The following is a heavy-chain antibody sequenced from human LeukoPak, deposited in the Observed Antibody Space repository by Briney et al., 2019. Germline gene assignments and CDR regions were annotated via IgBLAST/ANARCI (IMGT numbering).Heavy chain of an antibody. CDR3: ARDRSNSRDLDN. D-gene: IGHD4-11*01. CDR2: IGSSTTSHI. CDR1: GFTFSDYS. V-gene: IGHV3-21*01. Sequence: GGSLRLSCAASGFTFSDYSVNWVRQAPGKGLEWLSCIGSSTTSHIYYADSVKGRFTISRDNAKNSLYLQMNGLRPEDTAVYYCARDRSNSRDLDNWGQGTLVTVSS. J-gene: IGHJ4*02.